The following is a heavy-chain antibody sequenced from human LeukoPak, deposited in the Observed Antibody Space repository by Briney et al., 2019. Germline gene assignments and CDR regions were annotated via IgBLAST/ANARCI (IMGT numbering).Heavy chain of an antibody. J-gene: IGHJ6*02. CDR3: AKDAPRIAAVSYYYYYYGMDV. V-gene: IGHV3-30*02. CDR1: GFTFSSYG. D-gene: IGHD6-13*01. CDR2: IRYDGSNK. Sequence: PGGSLRLSCAASGFTFSSYGMHWVRQAPGKGLEWVAFIRYDGSNKYYADSVKGRFTISRDNSKNTLYLQMNSLRAEDTAVYYCAKDAPRIAAVSYYYYYYGMDVWGQGTTVTVSS.